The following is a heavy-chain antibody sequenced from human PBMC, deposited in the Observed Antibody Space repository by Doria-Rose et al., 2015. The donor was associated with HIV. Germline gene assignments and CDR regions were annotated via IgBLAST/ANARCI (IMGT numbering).Heavy chain of an antibody. CDR2: ISSSSDTI. D-gene: IGHD6-19*01. CDR3: ARTSGWCDY. J-gene: IGHJ4*02. CDR1: GFTFGSYS. Sequence: VQLVQSGGGLVQPGGSLRLSCAASGFTFGSYSMNWVRQAPGKGLEWVSYISSSSDTIYYADSVKGRFSSSRDDAKKSLYLQMNSLRADDTAVYYCARTSGWCDYWGQGTLVTVSS. V-gene: IGHV3-48*01.